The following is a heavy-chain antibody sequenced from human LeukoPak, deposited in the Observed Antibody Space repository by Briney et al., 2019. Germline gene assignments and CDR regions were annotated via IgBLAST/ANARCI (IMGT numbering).Heavy chain of an antibody. CDR2: ISWNSGSI. D-gene: IGHD1-26*01. J-gene: IGHJ3*02. CDR3: AKAKVGATVRPNAFDI. CDR1: GFTFDDYA. V-gene: IGHV3-9*01. Sequence: PGGSLRLSRAASGFTFDDYAMHWVRQAPGKGLEWVSGISWNSGSIGYADSVKGRFTISRDNAKNSLYLQMNSLRAEDTALYYCAKAKVGATVRPNAFDIWGQGTMVTVSS.